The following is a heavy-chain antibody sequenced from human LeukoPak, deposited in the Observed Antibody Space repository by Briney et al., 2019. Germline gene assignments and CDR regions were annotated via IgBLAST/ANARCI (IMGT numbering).Heavy chain of an antibody. Sequence: SETLPLTCTVSGGSISSYYWSWIRQPPGKGLEWIGYIYYSGSTNYNPSLKSRVTISVDTSENQFSLKLSSVTAADTAVYYCAGMTTLGYYYYGMDVWGQGTTVTVSS. CDR2: IYYSGST. V-gene: IGHV4-59*08. CDR1: GGSISSYY. J-gene: IGHJ6*02. D-gene: IGHD4-11*01. CDR3: AGMTTLGYYYYGMDV.